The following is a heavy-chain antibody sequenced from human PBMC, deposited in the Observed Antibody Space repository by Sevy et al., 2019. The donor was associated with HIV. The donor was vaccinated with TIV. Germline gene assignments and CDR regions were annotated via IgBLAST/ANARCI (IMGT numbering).Heavy chain of an antibody. CDR2: ICYDGSNE. D-gene: IGHD3-16*01. CDR3: ARVKGSNDYVWGSYGYWNGFDI. V-gene: IGHV3-33*01. CDR1: GFTFSSYC. Sequence: GGSLRLSCAASGFTFSSYCMHWVRLAPGKGLEWVADICYDGSNEYYADAVKGRFTISRDNFKNRLYLQMNSLRAEDTAVYYCARVKGSNDYVWGSYGYWNGFDIWGKGTMVTVSS. J-gene: IGHJ3*02.